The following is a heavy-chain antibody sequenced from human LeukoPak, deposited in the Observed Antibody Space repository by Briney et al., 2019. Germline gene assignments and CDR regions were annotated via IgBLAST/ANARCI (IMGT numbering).Heavy chain of an antibody. CDR2: INHSGST. CDR1: GGSFSGYY. Sequence: SETLSLTCDVSGGSFSGYYWTYIRHSPGKGLEWIGEINHSGSTHYNPSLRSGVTISVDKSKNQFSLKLNSVTAADTAVYYCARRGSGWYFDYWGQGTLVTVSS. J-gene: IGHJ4*02. V-gene: IGHV4-34*01. CDR3: ARRGSGWYFDY. D-gene: IGHD6-19*01.